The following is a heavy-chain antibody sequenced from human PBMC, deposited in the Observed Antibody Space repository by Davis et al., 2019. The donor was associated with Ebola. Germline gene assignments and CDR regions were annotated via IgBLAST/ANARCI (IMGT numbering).Heavy chain of an antibody. CDR2: ISYDGSNK. J-gene: IGHJ5*02. Sequence: GGSLRLSCAASAFTFSRYTMNWVRQAPGKGLEWVAVISYDGSNKYYADSVKGRFTISRDNSKNTLYLQMNSLRVEDTAVYYCARGYGVGTDWFDPWGQGTLVTVSS. CDR3: ARGYGVGTDWFDP. D-gene: IGHD1-1*01. V-gene: IGHV3-30*04. CDR1: AFTFSRYT.